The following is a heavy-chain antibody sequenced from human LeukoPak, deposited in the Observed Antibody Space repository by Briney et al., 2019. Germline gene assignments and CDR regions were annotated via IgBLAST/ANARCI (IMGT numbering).Heavy chain of an antibody. D-gene: IGHD3/OR15-3a*01. V-gene: IGHV3-53*01. J-gene: IGHJ3*02. CDR1: GFTVSSNY. CDR2: IYSGGST. CDR3: AGTRTGAFDI. Sequence: GGSLRLSCAASGFTVSSNYMSWVRQAPGKGLEWVSVIYSGGSTYYADSVKGRFTISRDSSKNTLYLQMNTLRAEDTAVYYCAGTRTGAFDIWGQGTMVTVSS.